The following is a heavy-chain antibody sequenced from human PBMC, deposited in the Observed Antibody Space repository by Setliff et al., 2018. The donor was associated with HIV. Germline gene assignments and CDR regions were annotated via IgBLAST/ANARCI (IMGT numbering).Heavy chain of an antibody. V-gene: IGHV4-30-4*08. CDR1: GGSISSGDYY. CDR3: ARGGCSGGSCYSGAFEI. J-gene: IGHJ3*02. D-gene: IGHD2-15*01. Sequence: SKTLSLTCTVSGGSISSGDYYWTWIRQPPGKGLEWIGYIYYSGNTYSNPSLKSRITISIDTSKNQFSLRLNSVTAADTAVYYCARGGCSGGSCYSGAFEIWGQGTMVTVSS. CDR2: IYYSGNT.